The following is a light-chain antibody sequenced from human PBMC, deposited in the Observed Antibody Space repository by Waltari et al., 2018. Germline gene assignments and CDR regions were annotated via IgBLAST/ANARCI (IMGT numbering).Light chain of an antibody. CDR1: HSISSL. CDR3: QQYDDLPYS. Sequence: DIQLTQPPSSLSASAGDKVTITCHSNHSISSLLSCYQQKPGKAPKPLIYAASSLQSGVPSRFSGSGSGTDYTLTISSLQPEDFATYYCQQYDDLPYSFGQGTKVEIK. J-gene: IGKJ2*03. CDR2: AAS. V-gene: IGKV1D-16*01.